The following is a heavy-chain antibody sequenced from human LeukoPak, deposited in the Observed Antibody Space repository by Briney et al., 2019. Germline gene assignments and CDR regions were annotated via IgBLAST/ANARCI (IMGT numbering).Heavy chain of an antibody. CDR3: VKDEGIWYGGAFDI. D-gene: IGHD1-26*01. Sequence: GGSLRLSCAASGFTVRSNYMSWVRQAPGKGLEWVSIIYSDGSTYYADSVQDRFTIPSDNSKNPQYLQTSSLRTEDTAVYYCVKDEGIWYGGAFDIWGQGTMVTVSS. CDR2: IYSDGST. CDR1: GFTVRSNY. J-gene: IGHJ3*02. V-gene: IGHV3-53*05.